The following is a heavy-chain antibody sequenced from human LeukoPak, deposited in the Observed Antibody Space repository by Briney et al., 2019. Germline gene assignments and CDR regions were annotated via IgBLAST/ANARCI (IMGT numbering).Heavy chain of an antibody. V-gene: IGHV3-43*02. CDR1: GLTLSSCA. J-gene: IGHJ3*02. CDR3: AKRRGMESQYYYDSSGGAFDI. D-gene: IGHD3-22*01. Sequence: GGSLRLSCAASGLTLSSCAMSWVRQAPGKGLEWVSLISGDGGSTYYADSVKGRFTISRDNSKNSLYLQMNSLRTEDTALYYCAKRRGMESQYYYDSSGGAFDIWGQGTMVTVSS. CDR2: ISGDGGST.